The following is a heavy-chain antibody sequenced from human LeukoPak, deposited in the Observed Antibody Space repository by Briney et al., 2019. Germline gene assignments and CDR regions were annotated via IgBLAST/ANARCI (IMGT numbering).Heavy chain of an antibody. V-gene: IGHV1-69*05. CDR1: AGTFSSYA. J-gene: IGHJ5*02. D-gene: IGHD3-3*01. Sequence: KPGSSVTVSCTASAGTFSSYAISWLRQAPGQGLEWMGRIIPIFGTANYAQKFQGRVTMTTDESTSTAYMELSSLRSEDTAVYNCARDTDDFWSGYLGWFDPWGQGTLVTVSS. CDR2: IIPIFGTA. CDR3: ARDTDDFWSGYLGWFDP.